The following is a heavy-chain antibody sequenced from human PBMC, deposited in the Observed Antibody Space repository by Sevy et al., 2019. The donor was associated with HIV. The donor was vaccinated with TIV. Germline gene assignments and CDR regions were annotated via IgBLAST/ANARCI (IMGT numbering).Heavy chain of an antibody. J-gene: IGHJ6*02. CDR3: ARDRAPDDYGAQRGVYGMDV. CDR1: GGSISSGGYY. Sequence: SETLSLTCTVSGGSISSGGYYWSWIRQHPGKGLEWIGYIYYSGSTYYNPSLKSRVTISVDTSKNQFSLMLSSVTAADTAVYYCARDRAPDDYGAQRGVYGMDVWGQGTTVTVSS. D-gene: IGHD4-17*01. CDR2: IYYSGST. V-gene: IGHV4-31*03.